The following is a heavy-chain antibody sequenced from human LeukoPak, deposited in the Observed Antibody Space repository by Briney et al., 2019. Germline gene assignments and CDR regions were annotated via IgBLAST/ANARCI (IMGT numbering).Heavy chain of an antibody. V-gene: IGHV3-53*01. CDR2: IYSGGST. CDR3: ARAAAGTSTLLDY. Sequence: GGSLRLSCAASGFTVSSNYMSWVRQAPGKGLEWVSVIYSGGSTYYADSVKGRFTISRDNAKNSLYLQMNSLRAEDTAVYYCARAAAGTSTLLDYWGQGTLVTVSS. D-gene: IGHD6-13*01. CDR1: GFTVSSNY. J-gene: IGHJ4*02.